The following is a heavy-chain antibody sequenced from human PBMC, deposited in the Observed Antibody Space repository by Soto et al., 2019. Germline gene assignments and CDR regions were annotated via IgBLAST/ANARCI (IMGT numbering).Heavy chain of an antibody. CDR2: ISSSSSTI. V-gene: IGHV3-48*02. Sequence: PGGSLRLSCAASGFTFSSYSMNWVRQAPGKGLEWVSYISSSSSTIYYADSVKGRFTISRDNAKNSLYLQMNSLRDEDTAVYYCAKLSSSWEYYYYYYGMDVWGQGTTVTVSS. D-gene: IGHD6-13*01. CDR3: AKLSSSWEYYYYYYGMDV. CDR1: GFTFSSYS. J-gene: IGHJ6*02.